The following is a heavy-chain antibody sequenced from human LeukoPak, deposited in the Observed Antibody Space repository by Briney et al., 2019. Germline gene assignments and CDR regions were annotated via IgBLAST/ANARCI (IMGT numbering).Heavy chain of an antibody. J-gene: IGHJ4*02. D-gene: IGHD5-12*01. V-gene: IGHV3-48*02. CDR3: ARDVGGYGTKGSYFDY. Sequence: GGSLRLSCAASGLTFSSYNMNWVRQAPGKGLEWVSYISSGISTIYYADSVKGRFTISRDNAKNSLYLQMNSLRDEDTAVYYCARDVGGYGTKGSYFDYWGQGTLVAVSS. CDR2: ISSGISTI. CDR1: GLTFSSYN.